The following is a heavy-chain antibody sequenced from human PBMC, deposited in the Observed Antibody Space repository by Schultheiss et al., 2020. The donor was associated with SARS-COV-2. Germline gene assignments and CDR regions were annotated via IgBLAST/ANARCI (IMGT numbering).Heavy chain of an antibody. CDR3: ARGKTVTTHLYHYMDV. J-gene: IGHJ6*03. CDR1: GFTFSSSS. Sequence: GGSLRLSCAASGFTFSSSSMNWLRQAPGKGLEWVSSISSSGTYIYYADSLRGRFTISRDNAKNSLYLQMNSLRDEDTAVYYCARGKTVTTHLYHYMDVWGKGTTVTVSS. CDR2: ISSSGTYI. V-gene: IGHV3-21*01. D-gene: IGHD4-11*01.